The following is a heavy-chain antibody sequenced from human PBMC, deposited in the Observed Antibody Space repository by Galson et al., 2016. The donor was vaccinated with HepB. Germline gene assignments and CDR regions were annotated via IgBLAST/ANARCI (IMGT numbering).Heavy chain of an antibody. V-gene: IGHV1-69*13. Sequence: SVKVSCKASGGIFNSYGITWVRQAPGQGLEWMGGIIAIFGTANYAQKFQGRVTITADESTSTVYMELSSLRSEDTAVYYCARASGYHYVSWFDPWSQGTLVTVSS. CDR2: IIAIFGTA. CDR1: GGIFNSYG. CDR3: ARASGYHYVSWFDP. D-gene: IGHD3-16*01. J-gene: IGHJ5*02.